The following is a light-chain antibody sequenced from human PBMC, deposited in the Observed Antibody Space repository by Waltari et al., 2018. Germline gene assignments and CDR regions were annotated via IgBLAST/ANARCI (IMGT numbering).Light chain of an antibody. Sequence: DIQMTQSPSSLSASVADRVAITCRASQTIKRYLNWYQLKPGKAPKLLIYAASILQSGVPSRFIGSGSGTDFTLTISSLQPEDFATYYCQQSSSIPWTFGQGTNVEIK. J-gene: IGKJ1*01. CDR3: QQSSSIPWT. CDR1: QTIKRY. CDR2: AAS. V-gene: IGKV1-39*01.